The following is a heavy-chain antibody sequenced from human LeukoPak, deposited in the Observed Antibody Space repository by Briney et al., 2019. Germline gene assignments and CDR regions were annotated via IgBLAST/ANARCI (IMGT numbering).Heavy chain of an antibody. CDR3: ALYCSGGSCYSMGAAFDI. V-gene: IGHV3-23*01. D-gene: IGHD2-15*01. CDR1: GFTFRRYD. Sequence: QPGGSLRLSCAASGFTFRRYDMSWVRQAPGKGLEWVSAISGNGDSTYYVDSVKGRFTISRDNSKNTLYLQMNSLRAEDTAVYYCALYCSGGSCYSMGAAFDIWGQGTVVTVSS. J-gene: IGHJ3*02. CDR2: ISGNGDST.